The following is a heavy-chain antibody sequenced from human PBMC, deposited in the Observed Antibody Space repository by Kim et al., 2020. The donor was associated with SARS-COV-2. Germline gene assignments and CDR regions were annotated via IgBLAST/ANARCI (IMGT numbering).Heavy chain of an antibody. J-gene: IGHJ4*02. V-gene: IGHV4-34*01. CDR3: ARLQYYDILTGYYSD. Sequence: PSLKSRVTISVDTSKNQFSLKLSSVTAADTAVYYCARLQYYDILTGYYSDWGQGTLVTVSS. D-gene: IGHD3-9*01.